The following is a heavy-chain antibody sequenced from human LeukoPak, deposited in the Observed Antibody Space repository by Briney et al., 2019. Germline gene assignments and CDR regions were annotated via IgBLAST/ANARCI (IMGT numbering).Heavy chain of an antibody. CDR1: GGSISSGGYS. J-gene: IGHJ4*02. CDR2: IYHSGST. CDR3: ARGLGSGSYYNY. Sequence: SQTLSLTCAVSGGSISSGGYSWSWIRQPPGKGLEWIGYIYHSGSTYYNPSLKSRVTISVDRSKNQFSLKLSSVTAADTAVYYCARGLGSGSYYNYWGQGTLVTVSS. D-gene: IGHD1-26*01. V-gene: IGHV4-30-2*01.